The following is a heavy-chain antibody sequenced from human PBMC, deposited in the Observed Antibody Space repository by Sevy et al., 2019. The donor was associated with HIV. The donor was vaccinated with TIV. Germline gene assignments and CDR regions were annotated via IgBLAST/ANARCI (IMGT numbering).Heavy chain of an antibody. CDR3: ATPYYYDSSGPWAFDI. CDR1: GFTFSSYA. V-gene: IGHV3-23*01. CDR2: ISGSGGST. Sequence: GGSLRLSCAASGFTFSSYAMSWVRQAPGKGLEWVSAISGSGGSTYYADSVKGRFTISRDNSKNTLYLQMNSRRAEDTAVYYCATPYYYDSSGPWAFDIWGQGTMVTVSS. D-gene: IGHD3-22*01. J-gene: IGHJ3*02.